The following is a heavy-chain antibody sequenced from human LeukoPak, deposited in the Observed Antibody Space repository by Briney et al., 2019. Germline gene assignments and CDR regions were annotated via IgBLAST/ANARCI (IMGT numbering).Heavy chain of an antibody. J-gene: IGHJ3*02. Sequence: GGSLRLSCAASGFIFSPYAMSWVRQAPGKGLEWVAGIAGGDDRFYADSVKGRFSISRDNSKNTVDLQMNSLRVEDTAVYYCAARRIVGATPGAFDIWGQGTMVTVSS. D-gene: IGHD1-26*01. CDR3: AARRIVGATPGAFDI. CDR1: GFIFSPYA. CDR2: IAGGDDR. V-gene: IGHV3-23*01.